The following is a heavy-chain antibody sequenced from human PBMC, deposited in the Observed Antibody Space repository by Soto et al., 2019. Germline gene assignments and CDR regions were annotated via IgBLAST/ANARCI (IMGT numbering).Heavy chain of an antibody. V-gene: IGHV1-2*02. CDR1: GYTFTGYY. Sequence: ASVKVSCKASGYTFTGYYMHWVRQAPGQGLEWMGWINPNSGGTNYAQKFQGRVTMTRDTSISTAYMELSRLRSDDTAVYYCARDPGYAGSYSFRDYWGQGTLVTVSS. D-gene: IGHD1-26*01. CDR2: INPNSGGT. J-gene: IGHJ4*02. CDR3: ARDPGYAGSYSFRDY.